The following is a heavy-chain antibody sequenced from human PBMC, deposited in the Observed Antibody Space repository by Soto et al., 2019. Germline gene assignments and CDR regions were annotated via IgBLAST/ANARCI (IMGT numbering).Heavy chain of an antibody. CDR2: IIPIFGTA. Sequence: SVKVSCKASGGTFSSYAISWVRQAPGQGLEWMGGIIPIFGTANYAQKFQGRVTITADESTSTAYMDLSPVTAADTAVYYCARHDYGVGRTWPGNLDYWGQGTLVTVSS. CDR1: GGTFSSYA. J-gene: IGHJ4*02. V-gene: IGHV1-69*13. D-gene: IGHD4-17*01. CDR3: ARHDYGVGRTWPGNLDY.